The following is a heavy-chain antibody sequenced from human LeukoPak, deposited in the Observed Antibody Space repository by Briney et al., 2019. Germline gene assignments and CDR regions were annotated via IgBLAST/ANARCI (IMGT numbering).Heavy chain of an antibody. Sequence: GGSLRLSCAASGFTFSSYWMNWARQAPGKGLEWVASINHNGNVNYYVDSVKGRFTISRDNAKNSLYLQMSNLRAEDTAVYFCAREEAAVVTAIDGIDYWGQGTLVTVSS. V-gene: IGHV3-7*03. D-gene: IGHD2-21*02. J-gene: IGHJ4*02. CDR1: GFTFSSYW. CDR2: INHNGNVN. CDR3: AREEAAVVTAIDGIDY.